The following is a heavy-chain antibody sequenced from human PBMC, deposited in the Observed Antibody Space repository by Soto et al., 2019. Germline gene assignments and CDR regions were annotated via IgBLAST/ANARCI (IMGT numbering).Heavy chain of an antibody. V-gene: IGHV1-69*13. D-gene: IGHD1-26*01. CDR2: IIPIFGTA. CDR1: GGTFSRYA. CDR3: ARAIVGPTTTGWLDS. Sequence: SVKVSCKASGGTFSRYAISWVRQAPGQGLEWMGGIIPIFGTANYAQKFQGRVTITADESTSTAYMELSSLRFEDTAVYYCARAIVGPTTTGWLDSWGQGTLVTVSS. J-gene: IGHJ5*01.